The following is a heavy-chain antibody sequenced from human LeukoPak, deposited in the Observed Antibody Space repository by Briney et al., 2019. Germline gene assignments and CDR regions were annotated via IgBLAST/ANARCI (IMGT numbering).Heavy chain of an antibody. D-gene: IGHD1-26*01. CDR3: ARGQEQWELLQRAVHFDS. V-gene: IGHV4-34*01. CDR2: INHSGST. Sequence: SETLSLTCAVYGGSFSGYYWSWIRQPPGKGLEWIGEINHSGSTNYKPSLKSRVTMSVDTSKNQFSLKLSSVTAADTAVYYCARGQEQWELLQRAVHFDSWGQGTLVTVPS. CDR1: GGSFSGYY. J-gene: IGHJ4*02.